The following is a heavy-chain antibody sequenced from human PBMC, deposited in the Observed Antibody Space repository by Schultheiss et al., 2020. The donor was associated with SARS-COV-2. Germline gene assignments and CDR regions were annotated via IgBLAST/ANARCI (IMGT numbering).Heavy chain of an antibody. CDR1: GGSISSYY. V-gene: IGHV4-34*01. J-gene: IGHJ1*01. D-gene: IGHD4/OR15-4a*01. Sequence: SETLSLTCTVSGGSISSYYWSWIRQPAGKGLEWIGEINHSGSTYYNPSLKSRVTISVDTSKNQFSLKLSSVTAADTAVYYCARVANEHYFQHWGQGTLVTVSS. CDR3: ARVANEHYFQH. CDR2: INHSGST.